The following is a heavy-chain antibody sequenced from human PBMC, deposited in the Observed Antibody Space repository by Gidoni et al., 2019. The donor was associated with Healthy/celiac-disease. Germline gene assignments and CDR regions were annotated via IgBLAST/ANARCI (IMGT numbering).Heavy chain of an antibody. CDR3: ARVEGSTITYSYYYGMDV. J-gene: IGHJ6*02. V-gene: IGHV1-69*01. D-gene: IGHD2-2*01. CDR1: GGTFSSYA. CDR2: IIPIFGTA. Sequence: QVQLVQSAAEVTKPGSSLKVSCKASGGTFSSYALSWVRQAPGQGREWMGGIIPIFGTANDAQKFQGRVTITADESTSTAYMELSSLRSEDTAVYYCARVEGSTITYSYYYGMDVWGQGTTVTVSS.